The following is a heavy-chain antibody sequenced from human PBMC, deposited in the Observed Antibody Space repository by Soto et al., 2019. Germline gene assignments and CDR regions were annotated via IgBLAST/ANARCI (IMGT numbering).Heavy chain of an antibody. D-gene: IGHD4-4*01. CDR3: ARDLGVTVTTLADY. V-gene: IGHV1-18*01. Sequence: ASVKVSCTASGYTFTIYGISWVRQAPGQGLEWMGWISAYNGNTNYAQKLQGRVTMTTDTSTSTAYMELRSLRSDDTAVYYCARDLGVTVTTLADYWGQGTLVTVSS. CDR1: GYTFTIYG. CDR2: ISAYNGNT. J-gene: IGHJ4*02.